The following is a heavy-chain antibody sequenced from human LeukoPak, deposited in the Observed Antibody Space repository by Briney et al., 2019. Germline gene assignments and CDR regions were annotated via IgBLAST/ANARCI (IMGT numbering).Heavy chain of an antibody. V-gene: IGHV4-39*07. J-gene: IGHJ6*03. Sequence: SETLSLTCTVSGGSISSSSYYWGWIRQPPGKGLEWIGSIYYSGSTYYNPSLKSRVTISVDTSKNQFSLKLSSVTAADTAVYYCARGRFLEWLSTNYYYYMDVWGKGTTVTVSS. CDR3: ARGRFLEWLSTNYYYYMDV. CDR1: GGSISSSSYY. CDR2: IYYSGST. D-gene: IGHD3-3*01.